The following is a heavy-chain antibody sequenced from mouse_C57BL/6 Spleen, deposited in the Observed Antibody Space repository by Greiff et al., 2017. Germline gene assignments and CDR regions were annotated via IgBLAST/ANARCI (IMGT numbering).Heavy chain of an antibody. CDR2: IYPGEGDT. D-gene: IGHD2-2*01. Sequence: VQLQQSGAELVKPGASVKISCKASGYAFSSYWMTWVKQRPGKGLEWIGQIYPGEGDTNYNGKFKGKATLTADQSSSTAYMQLSSLTSEDSAVYFCAKESSTMVRGFAYWGQGTLVTVSA. V-gene: IGHV1-80*01. CDR3: AKESSTMVRGFAY. CDR1: GYAFSSYW. J-gene: IGHJ3*01.